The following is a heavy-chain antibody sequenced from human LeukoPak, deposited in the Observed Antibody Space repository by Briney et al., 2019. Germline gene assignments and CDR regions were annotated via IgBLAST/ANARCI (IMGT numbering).Heavy chain of an antibody. D-gene: IGHD3-22*01. V-gene: IGHV3-23*01. J-gene: IGHJ4*02. Sequence: GGSLRLSCAVSGITLSNYGMSWVRQAPGKGLEWVAGSSDSGGRTNYADSVKGRFTISRDNPKNTLYLQMNSLRAEDTAVYFCAKRGVVIRVILVGFHKEAYYFDSWGQGALVTVSS. CDR3: AKRGVVIRVILVGFHKEAYYFDS. CDR1: GITLSNYG. CDR2: SSDSGGRT.